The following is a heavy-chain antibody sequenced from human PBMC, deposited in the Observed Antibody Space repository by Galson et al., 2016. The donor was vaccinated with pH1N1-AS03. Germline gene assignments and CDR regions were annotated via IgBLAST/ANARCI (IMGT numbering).Heavy chain of an antibody. Sequence: SVKVSCKASGYTFTTYGISWVRQATGQGLEWMGWISAYYGDTHFAHKFQERVTLTRDTSTATAYMELRNLRSDDTAVYYCVRESEISGVVFFNYWGQGTLVTVSS. J-gene: IGHJ4*02. CDR2: ISAYYGDT. D-gene: IGHD3-3*01. CDR3: VRESEISGVVFFNY. V-gene: IGHV1-18*01. CDR1: GYTFTTYG.